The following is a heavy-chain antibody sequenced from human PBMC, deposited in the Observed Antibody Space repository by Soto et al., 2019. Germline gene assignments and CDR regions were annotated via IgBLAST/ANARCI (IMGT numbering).Heavy chain of an antibody. CDR1: GFTFSSYG. D-gene: IGHD6-13*01. V-gene: IGHV3-74*01. J-gene: IGHJ6*02. CDR2: INSDGSST. Sequence: GGSLRLSCAASGFTFSSYGMHWVRQAPGKGLVWVSGINSDGSSTSYADSVKGRFTISRDNAKNTLYLQMNSLRAEDTAVYYCARDQGIAAEYYYYYGMDVWGQGTTVTVSS. CDR3: ARDQGIAAEYYYYYGMDV.